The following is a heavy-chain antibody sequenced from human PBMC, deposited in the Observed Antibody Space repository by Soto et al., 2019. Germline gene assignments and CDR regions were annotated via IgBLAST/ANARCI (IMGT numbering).Heavy chain of an antibody. D-gene: IGHD3-22*01. CDR3: VGPNYYDSSGYLGGYYYGMDV. CDR2: IRSKANSYAT. V-gene: IGHV3-73*01. Sequence: GGSLRLSCAASGFTFSGSAMHWVRQASGKGLEWVGRIRSKANSYATAYAASVKGRFTISRDDSKNTAYLQMNSLKTEDTAVYYCVGPNYYDSSGYLGGYYYGMDVWGQGTTVTVSS. CDR1: GFTFSGSA. J-gene: IGHJ6*02.